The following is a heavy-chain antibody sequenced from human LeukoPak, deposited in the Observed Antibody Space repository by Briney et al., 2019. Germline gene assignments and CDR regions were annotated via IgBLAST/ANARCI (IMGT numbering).Heavy chain of an antibody. V-gene: IGHV3-23*01. CDR1: GFSFSSHA. Sequence: GGSLRLSCAASGFSFSSHAMNWVRQAPGKGLEWVSAISGGGSHTYYADSVRGRFTISRDNSKSTLYLQMNSLRAEDTAVYYCAKDVRGYNRPFDYWGQGTLVTVSS. J-gene: IGHJ4*02. CDR3: AKDVRGYNRPFDY. CDR2: ISGGGSHT. D-gene: IGHD3-10*02.